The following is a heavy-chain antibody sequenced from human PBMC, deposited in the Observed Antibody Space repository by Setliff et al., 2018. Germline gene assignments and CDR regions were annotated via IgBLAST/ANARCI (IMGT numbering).Heavy chain of an antibody. D-gene: IGHD6-13*01. J-gene: IGHJ4*02. CDR1: GFTFDDYT. Sequence: GGSLRLSCAASGFTFDDYTMHWVRQAPGKGLEWVSLISWDGGSTYYADSVKGRFTISRDNSKNSLYLQMNSLRAEDTALYYCAKDSQPGIAAAALDYWGQGTLVTVSS. CDR2: ISWDGGST. CDR3: AKDSQPGIAAAALDY. V-gene: IGHV3-43*01.